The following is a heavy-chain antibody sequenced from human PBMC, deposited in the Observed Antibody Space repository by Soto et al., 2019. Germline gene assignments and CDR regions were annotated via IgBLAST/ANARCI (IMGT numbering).Heavy chain of an antibody. CDR1: GYTFTNYA. D-gene: IGHD2-8*01. CDR2: INAGNGNT. CDR3: AREEVYDIPTGFDY. J-gene: IGHJ4*02. V-gene: IGHV1-3*01. Sequence: ASVKVSCKASGYTFTNYAMHWVRQAPGQRLEWMGWINAGNGNTKYSQKFQGRVTITRDTSASTAYMELNSLRAEDTAVYYCAREEVYDIPTGFDYWGQGTLVTVSS.